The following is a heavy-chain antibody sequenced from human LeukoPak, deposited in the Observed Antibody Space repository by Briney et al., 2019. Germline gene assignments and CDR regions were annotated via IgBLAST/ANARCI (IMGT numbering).Heavy chain of an antibody. Sequence: GGSLRLSCGASGFTFSSSAMHWVRQGPGKGLEWVAYIAHHGNNKYYADSVKGRFTISRDNSKGSLYLQMNSLRADDTAVYYCAKDGSWSCTDWGQGTLVSVSS. J-gene: IGHJ4*02. D-gene: IGHD2-8*02. CDR2: IAHHGNNK. CDR3: AKDGSWSCTD. V-gene: IGHV3-30*02. CDR1: GFTFSSSA.